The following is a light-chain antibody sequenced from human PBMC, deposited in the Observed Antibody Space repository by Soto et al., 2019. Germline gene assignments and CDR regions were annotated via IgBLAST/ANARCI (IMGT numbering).Light chain of an antibody. CDR2: YAS. V-gene: IGKV3-15*01. CDR3: QHYSNWPPT. J-gene: IGKJ3*01. CDR1: ESVHSH. Sequence: EMVMTQSPATLSLSPGERVTLSCRASESVHSHLAWYQQKPGQGPSLLIYYASTRVTGVPDRFSGSGSGTDFTLTISSLQSEDFGVYYCQHYSNWPPTFGPGTKVEIK.